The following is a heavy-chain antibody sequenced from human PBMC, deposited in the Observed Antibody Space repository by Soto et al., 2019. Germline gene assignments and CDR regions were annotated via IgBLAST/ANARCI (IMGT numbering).Heavy chain of an antibody. Sequence: SETLSLTCAVYGGSFSGYYWSWIRQPPGKGLEWIGEINHSGSTNYNPSLKSRVTISVDTSKNQFSLKLSSVTAADTAVYYCARSLRIAVADPLRDFDYWGQGTLVTVSS. D-gene: IGHD6-19*01. CDR2: INHSGST. V-gene: IGHV4-34*01. J-gene: IGHJ4*02. CDR1: GGSFSGYY. CDR3: ARSLRIAVADPLRDFDY.